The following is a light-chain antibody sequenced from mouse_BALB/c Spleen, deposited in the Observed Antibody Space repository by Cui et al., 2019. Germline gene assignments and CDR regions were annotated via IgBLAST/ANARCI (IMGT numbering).Light chain of an antibody. CDR2: LAS. V-gene: IGKV6-14*01. J-gene: IGKJ5*01. CDR3: LQHWNYPLT. CDR1: QNVRTA. Sequence: DIVVTQSQKFMSTSVGDRVSITCKASQNVRTAVAWYQQKPGQSPKALIYLASNRHTGVPDRFTGSGSGTDFTLTINNVQSEDLADYFCLQHWNYPLTFGAGTKLELK.